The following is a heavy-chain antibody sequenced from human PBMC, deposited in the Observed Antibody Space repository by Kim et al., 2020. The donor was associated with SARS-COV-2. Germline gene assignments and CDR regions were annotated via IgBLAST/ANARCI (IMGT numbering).Heavy chain of an antibody. CDR1: GFTFSSYW. CDR3: ARVQWAQWGIVVVPAANYYYYYGMDV. J-gene: IGHJ6*02. Sequence: GGSLRLSCAASGFTFSSYWMSWVRQAPGKGLEWVANIKQDGSEKYYVDSVKGRFTISRDNVKNSLYLQMNSLRAEDTAVYYCARVQWAQWGIVVVPAANYYYYYGMDVWGQGTTVTVSS. D-gene: IGHD2-2*01. CDR2: IKQDGSEK. V-gene: IGHV3-7*01.